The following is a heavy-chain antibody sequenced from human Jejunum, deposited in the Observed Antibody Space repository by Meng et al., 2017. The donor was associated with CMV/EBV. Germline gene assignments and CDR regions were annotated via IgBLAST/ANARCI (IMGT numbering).Heavy chain of an antibody. D-gene: IGHD3-10*01. V-gene: IGHV3-7*01. Sequence: SGAASGCTFRTYWMTWVRQAQGKGLEWVANIKQNGSEKYYVDSVKGRFTISRDNAKNSLFLQMNSLRAEDTAMYYCARNARGSGYWGQGTLVTVSS. J-gene: IGHJ4*02. CDR2: IKQNGSEK. CDR1: GCTFRTYW. CDR3: ARNARGSGY.